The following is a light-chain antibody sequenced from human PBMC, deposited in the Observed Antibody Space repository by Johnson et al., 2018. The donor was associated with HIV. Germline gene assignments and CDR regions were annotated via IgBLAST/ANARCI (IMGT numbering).Light chain of an antibody. V-gene: IGLV1-51*01. CDR2: DNN. Sequence: TQPPSVSAAPGQKVTISCSGSSSNLGNNYVSWYQQVPGTAPKLLIYDNNRRPSGIPDRFSGSKSGTSATLGITGLQTGDEADYYCGTWDGSLSVYVFGTGTKVTVL. CDR1: SSNLGNNY. CDR3: GTWDGSLSVYV. J-gene: IGLJ1*01.